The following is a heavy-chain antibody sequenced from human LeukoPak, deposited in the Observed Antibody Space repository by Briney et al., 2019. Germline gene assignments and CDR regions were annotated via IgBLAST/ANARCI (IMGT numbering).Heavy chain of an antibody. J-gene: IGHJ4*02. Sequence: TGGSLRLSCAASGFTFNTYWIHWVRRAPGKGLVWVSRISPDGSSTNYADSVEGRFTISRDNAKNTLYLQMNSLRADDTAVYYCARGLLVVVGATPDYWGQGTLVTVSS. CDR1: GFTFNTYW. CDR2: ISPDGSST. V-gene: IGHV3-74*01. D-gene: IGHD1-26*01. CDR3: ARGLLVVVGATPDY.